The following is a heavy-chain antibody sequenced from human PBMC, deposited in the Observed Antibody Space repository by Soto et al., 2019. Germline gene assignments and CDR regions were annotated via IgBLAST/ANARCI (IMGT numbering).Heavy chain of an antibody. D-gene: IGHD2-15*01. CDR1: GFTFSSYG. CDR3: ARDVYCSGGSCYSVPVFDY. Sequence: GGSLRLSCAASGFTFSSYGMHWVRQAPGKGLEWVAVIWYDGSNKYYADSVKGRFTISRDNSKNTLYLQMNSLRAEDTAVYYCARDVYCSGGSCYSVPVFDYWGQGTLVTVSS. V-gene: IGHV3-33*01. CDR2: IWYDGSNK. J-gene: IGHJ4*02.